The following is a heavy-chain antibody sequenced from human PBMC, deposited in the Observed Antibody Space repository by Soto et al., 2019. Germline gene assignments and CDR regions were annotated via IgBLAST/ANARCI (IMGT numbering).Heavy chain of an antibody. D-gene: IGHD6-19*01. CDR1: GFTFDDYA. J-gene: IGHJ4*02. V-gene: IGHV3-9*01. CDR3: AKDKKQWLVGCSDY. Sequence: EVQLVESGGGLVQPGRSLRLSCAASGFTFDDYAMHWVRQAPGKGLEWVSGISWNSGSIGYADSVKGRFTISRDNAKNSLYLQMNSLRAEDTALYYCAKDKKQWLVGCSDYWGQGTLVTVSS. CDR2: ISWNSGSI.